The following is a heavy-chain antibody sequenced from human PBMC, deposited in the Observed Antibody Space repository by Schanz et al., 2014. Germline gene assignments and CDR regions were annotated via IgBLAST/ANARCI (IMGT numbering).Heavy chain of an antibody. CDR3: AKKGGDYGSGSYQIIDD. D-gene: IGHD3-10*01. CDR1: GFTFSSFA. CDR2: IGGSGSDT. V-gene: IGHV3-23*01. Sequence: EVQLLESGGGLVQPGGSLRLSCEASGFTFSSFAMSWVRQAPGKGLEWVSYIGGSGSDTYYADSVRGRFTISRDNSKNRLYLQMRADDTAVYYCAKKGGDYGSGSYQIIDDWGQGTLVTVSS. J-gene: IGHJ4*02.